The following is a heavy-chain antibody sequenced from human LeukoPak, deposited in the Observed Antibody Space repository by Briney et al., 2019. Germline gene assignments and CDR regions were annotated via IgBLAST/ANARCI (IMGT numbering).Heavy chain of an antibody. CDR3: AREATWGQWYFDH. CDR1: GITFSSHG. J-gene: IGHJ4*02. V-gene: IGHV3-30*03. CDR2: IAADGGVK. D-gene: IGHD6-19*01. Sequence: GRSLRLSCEASGITFSSHGMDWVRQAPGKGLEWVAVIAADGGVKHYADSVKGRFTLSRDNSKNTLYLQMNSLSVEDTAIYYCAREATWGQWYFDHWGQGTPVPVSS.